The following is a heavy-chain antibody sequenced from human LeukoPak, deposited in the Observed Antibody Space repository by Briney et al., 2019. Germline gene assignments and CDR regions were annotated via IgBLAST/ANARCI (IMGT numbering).Heavy chain of an antibody. D-gene: IGHD6-6*01. CDR1: GDSVSSNSAA. CDR3: ARTGRDIAARTYYYYYMDV. V-gene: IGHV6-1*01. J-gene: IGHJ6*03. Sequence: SQTLSLTCAISGDSVSSNSAAWNWIRQSPSRGLEWLGRTYYRSKWYNDYAVSVKSRITINPDTSKNQFSLQLNSVTPEDTAVYYCARTGRDIAARTYYYYYMDVWGKGTTVTVSS. CDR2: TYYRSKWYN.